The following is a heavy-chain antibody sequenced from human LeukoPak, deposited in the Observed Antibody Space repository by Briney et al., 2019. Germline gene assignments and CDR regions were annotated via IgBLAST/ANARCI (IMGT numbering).Heavy chain of an antibody. J-gene: IGHJ4*02. CDR1: GYTFTSYA. D-gene: IGHD3-16*02. Sequence: GASVKVSCKASGYTFTSYAMHWVRQAPGQRLEWMGWINAGNGNTKYSQKFQGRVTITRDTSASTAYMELSSLTSEDTAVYYCARDYDYLWGSYRANHNYFDYWGQGTLVTVSS. CDR3: ARDYDYLWGSYRANHNYFDY. V-gene: IGHV1-3*01. CDR2: INAGNGNT.